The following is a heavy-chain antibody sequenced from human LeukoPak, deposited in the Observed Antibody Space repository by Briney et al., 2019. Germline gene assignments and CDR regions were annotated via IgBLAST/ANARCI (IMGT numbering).Heavy chain of an antibody. V-gene: IGHV3-23*01. J-gene: IGHJ4*02. CDR2: ISGSGDKT. CDR1: GFTFSSNG. D-gene: IGHD3-10*01. CDR3: ARIFRNEFYYGSGSHLDY. Sequence: PGGPLRLSCAASGFTFSSNGMSWVRKAPGKGLEWVSSISGSGDKTYYADSVKGRFTISRDNSRNTLYLQMNSLRAEDTAVYYCARIFRNEFYYGSGSHLDYWGQGTLVTVSS.